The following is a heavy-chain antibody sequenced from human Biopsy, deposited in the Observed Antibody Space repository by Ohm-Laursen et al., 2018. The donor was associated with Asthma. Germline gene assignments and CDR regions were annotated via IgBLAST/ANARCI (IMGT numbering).Heavy chain of an antibody. CDR2: MSYDDGQT. V-gene: IGHV3-30*03. CDR1: GFTFHNYV. Sequence: SLRLSCTASGFTFHNYVMNWVRQAPGKGLEWVAVMSYDDGQTRYTDSVKGRFTISRDNSKNILYLQMSSLRDEDTAVYYCARWQYFSMARGFDYWGQGTLVTVSS. CDR3: ARWQYFSMARGFDY. D-gene: IGHD2/OR15-2a*01. J-gene: IGHJ4*02.